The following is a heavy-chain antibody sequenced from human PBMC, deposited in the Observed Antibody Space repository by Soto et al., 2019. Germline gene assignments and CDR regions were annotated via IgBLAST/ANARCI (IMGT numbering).Heavy chain of an antibody. Sequence: QVQLVQSGAEVKKPGSSVKVSCKASGGTFSSYTISWVRQAPGLGLEWMGRIIPILGIANYAQKFQGRVTITADKSTSTAYMELSSLRSEDTAVDYCARDLNYGDWAVGDAFDIWGQGTMVTVAS. CDR1: GGTFSSYT. D-gene: IGHD4-17*01. V-gene: IGHV1-69*08. CDR3: ARDLNYGDWAVGDAFDI. CDR2: IIPILGIA. J-gene: IGHJ3*02.